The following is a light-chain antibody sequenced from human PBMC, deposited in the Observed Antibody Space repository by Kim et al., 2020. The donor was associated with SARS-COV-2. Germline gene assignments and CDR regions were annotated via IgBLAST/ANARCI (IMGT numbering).Light chain of an antibody. CDR3: QAWDTVTAAYV. V-gene: IGLV3-21*01. CDR1: NIGGHS. CDR2: YDS. Sequence: SYELTQPPSVSVAPGQTARITCGGNNIGGHSVHWYQQKPGQSPVLVIYYDSDRPSGIPERFSGSKAATTATLTISRAEAGDEADYYCQAWDTVTAAYVFG. J-gene: IGLJ1*01.